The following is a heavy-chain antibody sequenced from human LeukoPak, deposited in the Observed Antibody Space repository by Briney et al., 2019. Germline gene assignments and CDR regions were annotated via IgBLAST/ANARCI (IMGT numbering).Heavy chain of an antibody. CDR3: ARHPTALVSYGFDP. V-gene: IGHV4-59*08. J-gene: IGHJ5*02. CDR2: IYYRGST. CDR1: GGSFSNYY. D-gene: IGHD5-18*01. Sequence: SETLSLTCTVSGGSFSNYYWSWIRQPPGKGLEWIGYIYYRGSTNYNPSLKSRVTISVDTSKNQFSLNLSSVTAADTAVYYCARHPTALVSYGFDPWGQGTLVTVSS.